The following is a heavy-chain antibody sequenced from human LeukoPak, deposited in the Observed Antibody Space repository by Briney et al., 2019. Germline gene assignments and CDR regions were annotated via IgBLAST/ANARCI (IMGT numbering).Heavy chain of an antibody. J-gene: IGHJ4*02. CDR1: GFTFSSNW. CDR2: INEDGSTT. CDR3: VRDLGGRSGH. V-gene: IGHV3-74*01. Sequence: GGSLRLSCAASGFTFSSNWMHWVRQAPGKGLVWVSRINEDGSTTNYADSVKGRSTIFRDNAMNTLCLQMNSLRAEDTAVYYCVRDLGGRSGHWGQGTLVTVSS. D-gene: IGHD1-26*01.